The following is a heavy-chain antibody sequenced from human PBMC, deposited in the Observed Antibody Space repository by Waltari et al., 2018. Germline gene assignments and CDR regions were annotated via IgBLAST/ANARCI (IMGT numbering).Heavy chain of an antibody. CDR3: AKQFLDEN. Sequence: EVQLLESGGDLVQPGGSLRLSCAASGFRFSNYAMTWVRQSPGKGLEWVSSINENDFKTHYADSVKGRFIISRDNSKNTLYLQMNILRAEDTAVYYCAKQFLDENWGQGTLVTVSS. J-gene: IGHJ4*02. D-gene: IGHD1-1*01. V-gene: IGHV3-23*01. CDR2: INENDFKT. CDR1: GFRFSNYA.